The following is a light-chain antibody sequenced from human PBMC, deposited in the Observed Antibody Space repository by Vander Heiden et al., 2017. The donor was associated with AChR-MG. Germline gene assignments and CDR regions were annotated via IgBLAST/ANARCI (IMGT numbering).Light chain of an antibody. CDR1: ALPKKY. CDR3: YSTDSRPV. V-gene: IGLV3-10*01. Sequence: SYELTQPPSVSVSPGQTARITCSGDALPKKYAYWYRQKSGQAPVLVIYEDSKRPSGIPERFSGSSSGTMATLTISGAQVEDEADYYCYSTDSRPVFGGGTKLTVL. J-gene: IGLJ2*01. CDR2: EDS.